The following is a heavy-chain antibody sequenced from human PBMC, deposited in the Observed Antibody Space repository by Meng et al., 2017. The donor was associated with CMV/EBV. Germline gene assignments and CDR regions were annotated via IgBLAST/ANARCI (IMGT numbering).Heavy chain of an antibody. V-gene: IGHV4-34*01. CDR2: INHSGST. CDR1: GLSFSGYY. CDR3: ARASTRGYCSSTSCPGFDL. J-gene: IGHJ2*01. D-gene: IGHD2-2*01. Sequence: GSLRLSCAAYGLSFSGYYLSWIRQPPGKGLEWIGEINHSGSTNYNPSVKSRVTISVDTSKNQFSLKLSSVTAADTAVYYCARASTRGYCSSTSCPGFDLWGRGTLVTVSS.